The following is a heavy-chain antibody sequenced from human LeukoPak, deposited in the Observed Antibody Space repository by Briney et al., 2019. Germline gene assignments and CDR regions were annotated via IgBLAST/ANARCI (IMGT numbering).Heavy chain of an antibody. D-gene: IGHD3-10*01. CDR3: ARDGYYGSGSYYNDSKIPYYYYGMDV. Sequence: SQTLSLTCALSGDSVSSNSAAWNWIRQSPSRGLEWLGRTYYRSKWYNDYVVSVKSRITINPDTYKNQFSLQLNSVTPEDTAVYYCARDGYYGSGSYYNDSKIPYYYYGMDVWGKGTTVTVSS. CDR2: TYYRSKWYN. J-gene: IGHJ6*04. CDR1: GDSVSSNSAA. V-gene: IGHV6-1*01.